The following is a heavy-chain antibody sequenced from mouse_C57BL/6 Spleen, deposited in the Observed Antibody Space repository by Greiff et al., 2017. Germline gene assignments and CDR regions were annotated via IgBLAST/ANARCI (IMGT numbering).Heavy chain of an antibody. D-gene: IGHD1-1*01. V-gene: IGHV14-3*01. Sequence: VQLQQSVAELVRPGASVKLSCTASGYNIKNTYMHWVKQRPEQGLEWIGRIDPANGNTKYAPKFQGKATITADTSSNTAYLQLSSLTSEDTAIYYCSGLLRGQAWFAYWGQGTLVTVSA. J-gene: IGHJ3*01. CDR1: GYNIKNTY. CDR3: SGLLRGQAWFAY. CDR2: IDPANGNT.